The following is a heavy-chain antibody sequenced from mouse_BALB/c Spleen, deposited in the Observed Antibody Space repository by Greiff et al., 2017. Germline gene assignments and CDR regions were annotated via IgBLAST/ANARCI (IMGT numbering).Heavy chain of an antibody. CDR2: ISSGGSYT. CDR1: GFTFSSFT. D-gene: IGHD1-1*01. CDR3: TSDYGSSYGYAMDY. J-gene: IGHJ4*01. V-gene: IGHV5-6-4*01. Sequence: VQRVESGGGLVKPGGSLKLSCAASGFTFSSFTMSWVRHTPEKRLEWVATISSGGSYTYYPDSVTDRFTISRDNAKNTLYLQMSSLKSEDTAMYYFTSDYGSSYGYAMDYWGQGTSVTVSS.